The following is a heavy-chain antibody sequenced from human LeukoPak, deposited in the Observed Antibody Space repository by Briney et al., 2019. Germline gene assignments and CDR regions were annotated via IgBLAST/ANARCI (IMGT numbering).Heavy chain of an antibody. CDR3: VRQRSSGWSLHY. V-gene: IGHV4-39*01. J-gene: IGHJ4*02. D-gene: IGHD6-13*01. CDR2: TYYSGST. Sequence: SETLSLTCTVSGGSIASSGYYWAWIRQPPGKGLEWIGSTYYSGSTYYNPSLKSRVTISVDTSKNQFSLNLSSVTAADTAMYYCVRQRSSGWSLHYWGQGTLVTVSS. CDR1: GGSIASSGYY.